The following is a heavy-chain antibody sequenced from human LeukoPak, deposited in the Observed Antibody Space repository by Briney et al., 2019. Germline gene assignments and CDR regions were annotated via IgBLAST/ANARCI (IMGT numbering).Heavy chain of an antibody. V-gene: IGHV3-48*03. CDR1: VFTFSSYE. D-gene: IGHD3-16*01. J-gene: IGHJ3*02. CDR3: GASRQYVGAFDI. Sequence: PGGSLRLSCAASVFTFSSYELYWVRQAPGKGLEWISYISSSSTIIKYADSVRGRFTISRDDARESLYLQMSSLRADDTAIYYCGASRQYVGAFDIWGQGTVVSVCS. CDR2: ISSSSTII.